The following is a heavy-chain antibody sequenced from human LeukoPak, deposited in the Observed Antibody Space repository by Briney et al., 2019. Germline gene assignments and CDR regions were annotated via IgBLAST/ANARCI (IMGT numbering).Heavy chain of an antibody. CDR1: GFTVSSNY. Sequence: GGSLRLSCAASGFTVSSNYMSWVRQAPGKGLEWVSVIYSGGSTYYADSVKGRFTISRDNSNNTLYLQMNSLKTEDTAVYCCAREGVIVLGTVATGSAFDIWGQGTVVTVSS. J-gene: IGHJ3*02. D-gene: IGHD2-2*01. CDR2: IYSGGST. V-gene: IGHV3-53*05. CDR3: AREGVIVLGTVATGSAFDI.